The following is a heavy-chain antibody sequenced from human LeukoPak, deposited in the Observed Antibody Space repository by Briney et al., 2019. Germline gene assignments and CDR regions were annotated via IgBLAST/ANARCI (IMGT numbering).Heavy chain of an antibody. CDR3: ARDRGYYVFDY. Sequence: GGSLRLSCAASGFTFNNYWMTWVRQAPGKELEWVAHVKPDGSEKSYVDSVKGRLTISRDNAQNSLYLQMNSLRAEDTAVYYCARDRGYYVFDYWGQGTLVTVSS. J-gene: IGHJ4*02. D-gene: IGHD3-22*01. CDR1: GFTFNNYW. CDR2: VKPDGSEK. V-gene: IGHV3-7*01.